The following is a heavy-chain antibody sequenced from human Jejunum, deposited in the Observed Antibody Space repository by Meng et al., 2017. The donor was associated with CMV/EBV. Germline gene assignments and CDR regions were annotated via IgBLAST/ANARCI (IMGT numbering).Heavy chain of an antibody. V-gene: IGHV3-15*01. Sequence: AITFTDAWMHWVRQTPEKGLEWVGRIKTKTDGGTTGAIAPVRDRFTISRDDSKNTVYLQMNSLKTEDTAIYYCATDTFRRNFLDHWGQGMLVTVSS. J-gene: IGHJ4*02. CDR2: IKTKTDGGTT. CDR1: AITFTDAW. D-gene: IGHD2/OR15-2a*01. CDR3: ATDTFRRNFLDH.